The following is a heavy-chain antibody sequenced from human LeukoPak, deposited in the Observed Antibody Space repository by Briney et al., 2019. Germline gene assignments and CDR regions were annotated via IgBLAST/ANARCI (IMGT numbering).Heavy chain of an antibody. CDR2: ISAYNGNT. Sequence: ASVKVSCKASGYTFTSYGISWVRQAPGQGLEWMGWISAYNGNTNYAQKLQGRVTMTTDTSTSTAYMELRSLRSDDTAVYYCAKDLPPSMIVVVPGYYFDYWGQGTLVTVSS. V-gene: IGHV1-18*01. J-gene: IGHJ4*02. CDR1: GYTFTSYG. D-gene: IGHD3-22*01. CDR3: AKDLPPSMIVVVPGYYFDY.